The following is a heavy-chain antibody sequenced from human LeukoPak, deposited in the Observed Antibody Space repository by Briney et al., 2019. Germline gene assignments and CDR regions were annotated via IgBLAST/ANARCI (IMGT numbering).Heavy chain of an antibody. CDR1: GFTFSSSA. D-gene: IGHD6-19*01. V-gene: IGHV3-30-3*01. Sequence: GGSLRLSCAASGFTFSSSAMHWVRQAPDKGLEWVAVISYDGSNKYYADSVKGRFTISRDNSKNTLYLQMNSLRADDTAVYYCARNRDSSGWYEGFDYWGQGTLVTVSS. J-gene: IGHJ4*02. CDR3: ARNRDSSGWYEGFDY. CDR2: ISYDGSNK.